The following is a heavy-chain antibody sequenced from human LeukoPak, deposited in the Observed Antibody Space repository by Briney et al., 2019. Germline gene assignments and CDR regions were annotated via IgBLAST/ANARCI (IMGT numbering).Heavy chain of an antibody. CDR2: VYYSGST. V-gene: IGHV4-61*05. Sequence: PSETLSLTCTVSGGSISSSSYYWGWIRQPPGKGLEWIGYVYYSGSTNYNPSLKSRVTISVDTSKNQFSLKLSSVTAADTAVYYRARSAANGAFDIWGQGTMVTVSS. J-gene: IGHJ3*02. CDR1: GGSISSSSYY. CDR3: ARSAANGAFDI. D-gene: IGHD2-15*01.